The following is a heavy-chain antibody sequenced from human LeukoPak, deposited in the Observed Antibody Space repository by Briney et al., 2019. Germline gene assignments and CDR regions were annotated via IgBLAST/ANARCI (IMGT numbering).Heavy chain of an antibody. V-gene: IGHV1-2*02. CDR1: GYTFTGYY. CDR2: INPNSGGT. D-gene: IGHD2-15*01. J-gene: IGHJ4*02. Sequence: GASVKVSCKASGYTFTGYYIHWVRQAPGQGLEWMGWINPNSGGTNYAQKFQGRVTMTRDTSMSTAYMELSGLRSDDTAVYYCSRDSGYCSGDSCWYFDFWGQGTLVTVSA. CDR3: SRDSGYCSGDSCWYFDF.